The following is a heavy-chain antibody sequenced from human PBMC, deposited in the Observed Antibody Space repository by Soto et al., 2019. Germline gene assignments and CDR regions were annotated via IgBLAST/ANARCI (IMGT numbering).Heavy chain of an antibody. V-gene: IGHV4-31*03. J-gene: IGHJ5*02. CDR3: ARVDCSSSSCYEGDWFDP. CDR2: IYYSGST. Sequence: QVQLQESGPGLVKPSQTLSLTCTVSGGSISSGGYYWSWIRQHPGKGLEWIGYIYYSGSTYYNPSIKSRVTISVDTSKNQFSLKLSSVTAADTAVYYCARVDCSSSSCYEGDWFDPWGQGTLVTVSS. D-gene: IGHD2-2*01. CDR1: GGSISSGGYY.